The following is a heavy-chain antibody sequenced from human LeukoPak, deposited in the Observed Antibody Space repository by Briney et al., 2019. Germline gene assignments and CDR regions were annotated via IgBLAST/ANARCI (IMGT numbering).Heavy chain of an antibody. V-gene: IGHV3-23*01. CDR3: AKPYDGGGYYYGY. CDR1: GFTFSNYA. D-gene: IGHD3-22*01. J-gene: IGHJ4*02. CDR2: ISGSGSST. Sequence: GSLRLSCAASGFTFSNYAMSWVRQAPGKGLEWVSAISGSGSSTYYANSVKGRFTISRDNSKNTLYLQMNSLRAEDSAVYYCAKPYDGGGYYYGYWGQGTLVTVSS.